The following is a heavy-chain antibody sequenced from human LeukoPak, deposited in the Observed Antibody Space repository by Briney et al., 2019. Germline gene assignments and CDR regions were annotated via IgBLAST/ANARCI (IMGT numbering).Heavy chain of an antibody. CDR2: IYHSGST. CDR3: ARGVNGYYYYGMDV. Sequence: SETLSLTCTVSGYAISSGYYWGWIRQPPGKGLEWIGSIYHSGSTYYNPSLKSRVSISVDTSKNQFSLKLSSVTAADTAVYYCARGVNGYYYYGMDVWGQGTTVTVSS. D-gene: IGHD2-8*01. V-gene: IGHV4-38-2*02. J-gene: IGHJ6*02. CDR1: GYAISSGYY.